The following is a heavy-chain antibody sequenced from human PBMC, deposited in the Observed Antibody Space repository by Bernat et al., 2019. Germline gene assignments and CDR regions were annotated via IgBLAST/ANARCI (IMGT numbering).Heavy chain of an antibody. D-gene: IGHD3-22*01. CDR3: ATRDPDYYDSSGYYPFQH. Sequence: QLQLQESGPGLVKPSETLSLTCTVSGGSISSSRYCWGWIRQPPGKGLEWIGYIYYSGSTNYNPSLKSRVPISVDTSKNQFSLKLSSVTAADTAVYYCATRDPDYYDSSGYYPFQHWGQGTLVTVSS. CDR2: IYYSGST. CDR1: GGSISSSRYC. V-gene: IGHV4-61*05. J-gene: IGHJ1*01.